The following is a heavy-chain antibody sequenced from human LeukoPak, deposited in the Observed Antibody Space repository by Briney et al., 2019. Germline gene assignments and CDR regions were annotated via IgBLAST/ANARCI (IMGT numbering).Heavy chain of an antibody. D-gene: IGHD5-24*01. CDR2: IWYDGSNK. CDR1: GFTFCSYG. CDR3: AKEMATTPGYYFDY. J-gene: IGHJ4*02. V-gene: IGHV3-33*06. Sequence: PGRSLRLSCAASGFTFCSYGMHWVRQAPGKGLEWVAVIWYDGSNKYYADSVKGRFTISRDNSKNTLYLQMNSLRAEDTAVYYCAKEMATTPGYYFDYWGQGTLVTVSS.